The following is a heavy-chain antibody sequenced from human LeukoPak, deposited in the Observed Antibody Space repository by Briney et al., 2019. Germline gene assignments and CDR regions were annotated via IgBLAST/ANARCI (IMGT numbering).Heavy chain of an antibody. CDR2: INSDGSST. J-gene: IGHJ6*03. Sequence: PGESLRLSCAASGFTFRNYWMHWVRQAPGKGLVLVSRINSDGSSTSYADSVKGRFTISRDNAKNTLYLQMNSLRAEDTAVYYCAGTNYYGQGTKGYYYMDVWGKGTTVTISS. CDR1: GFTFRNYW. D-gene: IGHD3-10*01. CDR3: AGTNYYGQGTKGYYYMDV. V-gene: IGHV3-74*01.